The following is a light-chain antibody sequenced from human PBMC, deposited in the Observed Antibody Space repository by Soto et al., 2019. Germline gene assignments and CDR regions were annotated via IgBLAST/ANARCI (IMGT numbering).Light chain of an antibody. Sequence: QSALAQPASVSGPPGQSITISCTGTSSDVGGYNYVSWYQQHPGKAPKLVIYEVSNRPSGVSNRFSGSKSGNTASLTISGLQAEDEADYYCSSYTSSSTLVFGTGTKVTVL. J-gene: IGLJ1*01. CDR2: EVS. CDR1: SSDVGGYNY. CDR3: SSYTSSSTLV. V-gene: IGLV2-14*01.